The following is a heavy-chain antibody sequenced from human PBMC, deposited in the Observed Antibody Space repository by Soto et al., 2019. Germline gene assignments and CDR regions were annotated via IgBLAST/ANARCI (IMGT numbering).Heavy chain of an antibody. V-gene: IGHV3-74*01. CDR3: ARGLPGYYGADV. J-gene: IGHJ6*02. CDR2: IKGDASST. Sequence: EVQLVESGGGLVQPGGSLRISCAASGFTFSSYWMHWVRQAPGKGLVWVSRIKGDASSTNYADLVKGRFIISRDSAENTLYLQMNNLRAEDTAVYYCARGLPGYYGADVWGQGTTVTVSS. CDR1: GFTFSSYW. D-gene: IGHD5-18*01.